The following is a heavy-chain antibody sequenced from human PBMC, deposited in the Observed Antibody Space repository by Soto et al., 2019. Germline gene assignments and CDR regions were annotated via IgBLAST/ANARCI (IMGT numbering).Heavy chain of an antibody. D-gene: IGHD3-22*01. V-gene: IGHV4-61*01. J-gene: IGHJ4*02. CDR1: GDSVSRGSYY. CDR3: ARANSRGHWAAWF. Sequence: QVQLQESGPGLVTPSETLSLPCTVSGDSVSRGSYYWSWIRQAPGKGLEWIGSIQSSGIPNYNSSLKSRVNMSLDTSKNQLSLSLSSVTAADTAVYYCARANSRGHWAAWFWGQGTLVTVSS. CDR2: IQSSGIP.